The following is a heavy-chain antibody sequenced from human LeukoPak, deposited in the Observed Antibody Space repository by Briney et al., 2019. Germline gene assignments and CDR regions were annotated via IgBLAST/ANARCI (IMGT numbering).Heavy chain of an antibody. D-gene: IGHD5-24*01. Sequence: AGGSLRLSCAASGFTFSSYAMHWVRQAPGKGLEYVSAISSNGGSTYYANSVKGRFTISRDNSKNTLYLQMNSLRAEDTAVYYCARARGEMATIYYYYGMDVWGQGTTVTVSS. CDR1: GFTFSSYA. J-gene: IGHJ6*02. CDR3: ARARGEMATIYYYYGMDV. CDR2: ISSNGGST. V-gene: IGHV3-64*01.